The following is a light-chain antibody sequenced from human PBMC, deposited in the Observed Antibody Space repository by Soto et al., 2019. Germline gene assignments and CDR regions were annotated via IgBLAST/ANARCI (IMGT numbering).Light chain of an antibody. CDR2: DVT. CDR1: SSDIGGYNS. CDR3: SSYTDRKNLV. Sequence: QSVLTQSPSASGSPGQSVTISCTGTSSDIGGYNSVSWYQQHPGKAPKVMIYDVTKRPSGVPDRFSGSKSGNTASLTVSALQDEDEADYYCSSYTDRKNLVFGTGTKVTDL. V-gene: IGLV2-8*01. J-gene: IGLJ1*01.